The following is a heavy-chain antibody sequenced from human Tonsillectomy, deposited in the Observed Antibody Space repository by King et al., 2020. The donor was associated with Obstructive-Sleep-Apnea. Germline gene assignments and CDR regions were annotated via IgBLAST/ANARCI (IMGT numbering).Heavy chain of an antibody. V-gene: IGHV3-7*03. D-gene: IGHD1-26*01. CDR2: IKEDGGEK. CDR1: GFTFSTYW. CDR3: VRDKLSGSYTGSYFDS. J-gene: IGHJ4*02. Sequence: VQLVESGGDLVQPGGSLRLSCVAYGFTFSTYWMSWVRQAPGKGPEWVAIIKEDGGEKYYVDSVKGRFTISRDNAKNSLYLQMNSLRAEDSALYYCVRDKLSGSYTGSYFDSWGLGTLVTVSS.